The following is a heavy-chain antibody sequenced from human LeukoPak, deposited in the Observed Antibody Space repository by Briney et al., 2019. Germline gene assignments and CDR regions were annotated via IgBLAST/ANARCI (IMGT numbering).Heavy chain of an antibody. CDR2: TRNKANSYTT. Sequence: GGSLRLSCAASGFTFSSYGMHWVRQAPGKGLEWVGRTRNKANSYTTEYAASVKGRFTISRDDSKNSLYLQMNSLKTEDTAVYYCARVGATLDYWGQGTLVTVSS. J-gene: IGHJ4*02. CDR3: ARVGATLDY. CDR1: GFTFSSYG. V-gene: IGHV3-72*01. D-gene: IGHD1-26*01.